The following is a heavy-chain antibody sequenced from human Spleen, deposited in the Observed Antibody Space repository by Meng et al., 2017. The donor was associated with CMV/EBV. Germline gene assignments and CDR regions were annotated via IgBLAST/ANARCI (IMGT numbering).Heavy chain of an antibody. CDR2: INSDGSST. CDR3: TRRERATIKNFDY. D-gene: IGHD5-24*01. CDR1: GFTFSSYW. V-gene: IGHV3-74*01. Sequence: GESLKISCAASGFTFSSYWMHWVRQAPGKGLVWVSRINSDGSSTSYADSVKGRFTISRDNAKNTLYLQMNSLRAEDTAVYYCTRRERATIKNFDYWGQGTLVTVSS. J-gene: IGHJ4*02.